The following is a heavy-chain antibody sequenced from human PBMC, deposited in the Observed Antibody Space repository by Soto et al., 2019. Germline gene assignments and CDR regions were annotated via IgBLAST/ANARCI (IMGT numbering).Heavy chain of an antibody. J-gene: IGHJ3*02. CDR1: GYTFTSYG. Sequence: ASVKVSCKASGYTFTSYGISWVRQAPGQGLEWMGWIGAYNGNTNYAQKLQGRVTMTTDTSTSTAYMELRSLRSDYTAVYYCARAALNITMIVVVIRDDAFDIWGQGTMVTVSS. D-gene: IGHD3-22*01. CDR2: IGAYNGNT. CDR3: ARAALNITMIVVVIRDDAFDI. V-gene: IGHV1-18*01.